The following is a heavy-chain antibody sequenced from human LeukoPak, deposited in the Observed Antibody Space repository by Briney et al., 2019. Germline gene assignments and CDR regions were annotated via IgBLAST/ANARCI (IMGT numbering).Heavy chain of an antibody. Sequence: SETLSLTCTVSGGSISSYYWSWIRQPAGKGLEWIGRIYTSGSTNYNPSLKSRVTMSVDTSKYQFSLKLSSVTAADTAVYYCARDDYCSSTSCYTVWGQGTLVTVSS. D-gene: IGHD2-2*02. CDR3: ARDDYCSSTSCYTV. V-gene: IGHV4-4*07. CDR1: GGSISSYY. CDR2: IYTSGST. J-gene: IGHJ4*02.